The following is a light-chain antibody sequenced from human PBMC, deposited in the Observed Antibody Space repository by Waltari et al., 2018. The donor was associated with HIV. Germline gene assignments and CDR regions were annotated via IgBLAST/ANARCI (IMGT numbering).Light chain of an antibody. J-gene: IGLJ2*01. CDR3: QVWDTGSDQVV. CDR2: DDS. V-gene: IGLV3-21*02. Sequence: SYVLTQPPSESVAPGQTARVACGGKDIGSKTVHWYQQRPGQAPVLVVYDDSDRPSGIPERFSVSNSENMATLTISRVEAGDEADYYCQVWDTGSDQVVFGGGTKLTVL. CDR1: DIGSKT.